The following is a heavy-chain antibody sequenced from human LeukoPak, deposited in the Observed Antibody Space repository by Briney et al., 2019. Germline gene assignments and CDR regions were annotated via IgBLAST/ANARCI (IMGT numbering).Heavy chain of an antibody. J-gene: IGHJ4*02. CDR2: IYYSGST. V-gene: IGHV4-39*07. CDR3: ARVSRGVNGLDY. CDR1: GGSISSSSYY. Sequence: PSETLSLTCTVSGGSISSSSYYWGWIRQPPGKGLEWIGSIYYSGSTYYNPSLKSRVTISVDTSKNQFSLKLSSVTAADTAVYYCARVSRGVNGLDYWGQGTLVTVSS. D-gene: IGHD3-10*01.